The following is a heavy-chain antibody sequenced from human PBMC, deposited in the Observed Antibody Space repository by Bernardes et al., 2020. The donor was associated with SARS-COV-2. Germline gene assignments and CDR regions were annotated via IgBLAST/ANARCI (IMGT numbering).Heavy chain of an antibody. J-gene: IGHJ5*02. D-gene: IGHD1-7*01. V-gene: IGHV4-39*02. Sequence: SATLALTCTVSGGSIRSNTFYWAWIRQPPGEGLEWIGSIDYSGSTYYNAPLKSRVRISLDTSINSFSLRVTSVTAADTAVYYCARIDPAGTNYFRPWSQATLVTVSS. CDR3: ARIDPAGTNYFRP. CDR1: GGSIRSNTFY. CDR2: IDYSGST.